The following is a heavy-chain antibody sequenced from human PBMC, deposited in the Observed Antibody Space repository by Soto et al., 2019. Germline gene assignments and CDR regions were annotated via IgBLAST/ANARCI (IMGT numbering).Heavy chain of an antibody. J-gene: IGHJ6*03. CDR1: GYSFTSYW. V-gene: IGHV5-51*01. CDR3: ARTYYDFWSGYSLHEPNYYYMDV. D-gene: IGHD3-3*01. Sequence: GESLKISCKGSGYSFTSYWIGWVRQMPGKGLEWMGIIYPGDSDTRYSPSFQGQVTISADKSISTAYLQWSSLKASDTAMYYCARTYYDFWSGYSLHEPNYYYMDVWGKGTTVTVSS. CDR2: IYPGDSDT.